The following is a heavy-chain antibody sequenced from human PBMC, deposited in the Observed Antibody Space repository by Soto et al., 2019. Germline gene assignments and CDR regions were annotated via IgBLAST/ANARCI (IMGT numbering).Heavy chain of an antibody. CDR3: ARDVTGTTSSWWFDP. J-gene: IGHJ5*02. CDR2: INPSGGST. V-gene: IGHV1-46*01. D-gene: IGHD1-1*01. Sequence: ASVKVSCKASGYTFTSYYMHWVRQDPGQGLEWMGIINPSGGSTSYAQKFQGRVTMTRGTSTSTVYMELSSLRSEDTAVYYCARDVTGTTSSWWFDPWGQGTLVTVSS. CDR1: GYTFTSYY.